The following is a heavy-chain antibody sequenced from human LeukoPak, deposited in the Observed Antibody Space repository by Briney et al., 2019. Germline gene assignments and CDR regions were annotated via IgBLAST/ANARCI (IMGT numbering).Heavy chain of an antibody. J-gene: IGHJ4*02. CDR3: ARAAEYSYGYYFDY. CDR1: GFIFSDFW. D-gene: IGHD5-18*01. V-gene: IGHV3-7*01. CDR2: MNQDGNEK. Sequence: EGSLRLSCAASGFIFSDFWMTWVRQAPGKGLEWVANMNQDGNEKRYVDSVKGRFTISRDNAKNLLFLQMNNMRVEDTGVYYCARAAEYSYGYYFDYWGQGTLVTVSS.